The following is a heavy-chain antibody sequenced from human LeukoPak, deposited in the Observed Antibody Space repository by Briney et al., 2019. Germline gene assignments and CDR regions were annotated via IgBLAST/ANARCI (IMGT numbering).Heavy chain of an antibody. D-gene: IGHD3-3*01. CDR3: TTDPGITIFGVVFDN. J-gene: IGHJ4*02. CDR2: IRNKVNRYTT. V-gene: IGHV3-72*01. CDR1: GFTFSDHY. Sequence: GGSLRLSCAASGFTFSDHYMDWVRQAPGKGLEWVGRIRNKVNRYTTEYGASVKGRFTISRDDSKNTLYLQMNSLKTEDTAVYYCTTDPGITIFGVVFDNWGQGTLVTVSS.